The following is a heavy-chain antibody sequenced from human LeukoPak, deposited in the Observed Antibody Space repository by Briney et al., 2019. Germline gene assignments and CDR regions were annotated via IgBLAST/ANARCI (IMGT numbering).Heavy chain of an antibody. Sequence: PGGSLRLSCVGSGFTFSDAWMSWVRQAPGKGLEWVGRIKSKSDGGTIDYAAPVKGRFTISRDDSRNTLYLQMNSLKTEDTAVYYCTTRRQDGWWGQGTLVTVS. V-gene: IGHV3-15*01. J-gene: IGHJ4*02. CDR2: IKSKSDGGTI. CDR3: TTRRQDGW. D-gene: IGHD2-15*01. CDR1: GFTFSDAW.